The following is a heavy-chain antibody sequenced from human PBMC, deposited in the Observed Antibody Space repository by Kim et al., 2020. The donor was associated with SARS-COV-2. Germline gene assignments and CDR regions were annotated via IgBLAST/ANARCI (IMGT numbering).Heavy chain of an antibody. CDR2: IKNKRDGGTS. V-gene: IGHV3-15*01. CDR1: GFTFSDAY. J-gene: IGHJ4*02. Sequence: GGSLRLSCAASGFTFSDAYMHWVRQAPGKGLEWVGRIKNKRDGGTSDYAAPVRGRFTISRDESRNTLHLQMNSLKTEDTALYFCHTKRGYAYSADYWGQGTLVTVSS. CDR3: HTKRGYAYSADY. D-gene: IGHD5-18*01.